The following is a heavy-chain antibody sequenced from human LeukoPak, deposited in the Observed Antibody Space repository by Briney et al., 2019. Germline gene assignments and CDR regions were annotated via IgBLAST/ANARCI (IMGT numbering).Heavy chain of an antibody. CDR1: GGSFSGYY. Sequence: PSETLSLTCAVYGGSFSGYYWSWIRQPPGKGLEWIGEINHSGSTNYNPSLKSRVTISVDTSKNQFSLKLSSVTAADTAVYYCARSMGITDYWGQGTLVTVSS. CDR3: ARSMGITDY. J-gene: IGHJ4*02. V-gene: IGHV4-34*01. D-gene: IGHD6-13*01. CDR2: INHSGST.